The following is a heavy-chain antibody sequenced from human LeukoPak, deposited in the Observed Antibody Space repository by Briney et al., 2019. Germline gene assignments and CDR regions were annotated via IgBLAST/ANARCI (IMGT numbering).Heavy chain of an antibody. D-gene: IGHD6-13*01. CDR1: GFTFSSYI. V-gene: IGHV3-21*01. CDR2: ISSTSDI. Sequence: GGSLRLSCAASGFTFSSYIMNWVRQAPGKGLEWVSSISSTSDIYCADSVKGRFNISRDNSKNSLYLQMNSLRTGDTAVYYCARGEQLGHLEYFQHWGQGTLVTVSS. J-gene: IGHJ1*01. CDR3: ARGEQLGHLEYFQH.